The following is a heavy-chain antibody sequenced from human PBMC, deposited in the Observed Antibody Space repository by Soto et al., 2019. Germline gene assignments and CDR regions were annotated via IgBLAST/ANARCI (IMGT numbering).Heavy chain of an antibody. CDR1: GYTFTSYG. J-gene: IGHJ4*02. Sequence: ASVKVSCKASGYTFTSYGISWVRQAPGQGLEWMGWMNPNSGNTGYAQKFQGRVTMTTNTSISTAYMELSSLRSEDTAVYYCARGLRYSSSWYSTSEDYWGQGTLVTVSS. D-gene: IGHD6-13*01. V-gene: IGHV1-8*02. CDR3: ARGLRYSSSWYSTSEDY. CDR2: MNPNSGNT.